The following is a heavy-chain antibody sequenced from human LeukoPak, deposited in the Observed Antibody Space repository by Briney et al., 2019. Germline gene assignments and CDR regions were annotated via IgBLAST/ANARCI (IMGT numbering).Heavy chain of an antibody. Sequence: GGSLRLSCAASGCTFSTYAMTWVRQAPGKGLEWVSGISAGGDRSYYADSVKGRFTISRDNSKNTLYLQMNTLRAEDTAEYYCARSTVGTSCCTAVDYWGQGTLVTVSS. CDR2: ISAGGDRS. V-gene: IGHV3-23*01. CDR1: GCTFSTYA. J-gene: IGHJ4*02. CDR3: ARSTVGTSCCTAVDY. D-gene: IGHD1-26*01.